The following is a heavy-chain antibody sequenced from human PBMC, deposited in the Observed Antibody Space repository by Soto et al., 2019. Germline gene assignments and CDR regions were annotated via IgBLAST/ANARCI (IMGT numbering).Heavy chain of an antibody. J-gene: IGHJ4*02. V-gene: IGHV3-23*01. D-gene: IGHD2-15*01. CDR2: ISGSGEIT. Sequence: GGSLRLSCAASGFTFSSYAMSWVRQAPGKGLEWVSVISGSGEITYYADSVKGQFTISRDNSKNTLYLQMKSLRAEDTAVFYFAKRTTGYCSGGICYYFDYWGQGSLVTVSS. CDR1: GFTFSSYA. CDR3: AKRTTGYCSGGICYYFDY.